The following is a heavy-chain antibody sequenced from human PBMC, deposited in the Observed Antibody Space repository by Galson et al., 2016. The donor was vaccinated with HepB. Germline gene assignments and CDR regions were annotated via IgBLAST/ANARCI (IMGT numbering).Heavy chain of an antibody. CDR2: IIPLFGLT. J-gene: IGHJ4*02. Sequence: SVKVSCKASGGMFSSYVFSWVRQAPGQGLEWVGGIIPLFGLTSYAQKFNDRVTITADGFTDTVYMNLTSLNSEETATYFCARYTMVRGAADFWGQGTLVSVSS. CDR3: ARYTMVRGAADF. CDR1: GGMFSSYV. V-gene: IGHV1-69*13. D-gene: IGHD3-10*01.